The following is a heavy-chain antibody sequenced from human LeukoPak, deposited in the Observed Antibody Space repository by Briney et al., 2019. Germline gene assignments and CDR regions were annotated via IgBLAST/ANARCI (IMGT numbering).Heavy chain of an antibody. D-gene: IGHD3-22*01. CDR2: MSYSGST. J-gene: IGHJ4*02. V-gene: IGHV4-59*08. CDR1: GDSITSYY. Sequence: SETLSLTCTVSGDSITSYYWSWIRQPPGKGLEWIGSMSYSGSTNYNPSLKSRVTMSVDTTKNQFSLKLSSVTAADTAMYYCARYWGPYDNSGAYFDYWGQGTLVTVSS. CDR3: ARYWGPYDNSGAYFDY.